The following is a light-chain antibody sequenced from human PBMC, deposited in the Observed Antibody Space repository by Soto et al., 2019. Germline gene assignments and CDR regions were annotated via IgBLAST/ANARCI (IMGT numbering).Light chain of an antibody. Sequence: IVLAQSTGPLSLSXGETATXSCXASQSVTSRYLAWYQQKPGQANRLIIYGASKRATGITERLSGSGSGTDFTLTISRLEPEDFAVYYCQQYGSSLLTFS. V-gene: IGKV3-20*01. CDR3: QQYGSSLLT. CDR1: QSVTSRY. J-gene: IGKJ4*01. CDR2: GAS.